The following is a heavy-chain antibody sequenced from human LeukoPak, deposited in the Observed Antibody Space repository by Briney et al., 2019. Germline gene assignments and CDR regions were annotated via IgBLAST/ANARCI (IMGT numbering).Heavy chain of an antibody. CDR3: ARDLFCSSTSCYAGGWFDP. J-gene: IGHJ5*02. D-gene: IGHD2-2*01. CDR1: GFTFSSYW. Sequence: PGGSLTLSCAASGFTFSSYWMHWVRQAPGKGLVWVSRINTDGSSTSYADSVKGRFTISRDNAKNTLYLQMNSLRAEDTAVYHCARDLFCSSTSCYAGGWFDPWGQGTLVTVSS. CDR2: INTDGSST. V-gene: IGHV3-74*01.